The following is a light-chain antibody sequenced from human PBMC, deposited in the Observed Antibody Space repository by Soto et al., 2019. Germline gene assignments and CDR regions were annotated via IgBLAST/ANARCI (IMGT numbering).Light chain of an antibody. J-gene: IGLJ1*01. V-gene: IGLV1-40*01. CDR2: GNS. CDR1: SSNIGAGYD. CDR3: QSHDSSLSAYD. Sequence: LTQPPSVSGAPGQRVTISCTGSSSNIGAGYDVHWYQQLPGTAPKLLIYGNSNRPSGVPDRFSGSKSGTSASLAITGLQAEDEADFYCQSHDSSLSAYDFGTGTKVTVL.